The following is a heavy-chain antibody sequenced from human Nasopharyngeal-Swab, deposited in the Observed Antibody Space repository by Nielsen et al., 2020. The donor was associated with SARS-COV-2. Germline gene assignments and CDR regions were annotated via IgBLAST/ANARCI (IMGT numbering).Heavy chain of an antibody. CDR2: INHSGST. D-gene: IGHD1-14*01. CDR3: AREGATRRYSDFEPPRNYYYGMDV. J-gene: IGHJ6*02. Sequence: SETLSLTCAVYGGSFSGYYWSWIRQHPGKVLEWIGEINHSGSTNYNPSLKSRVTISVDTSKNQFSLKLSSVTAADTAVYYCAREGATRRYSDFEPPRNYYYGMDVWGQGTTVTVSS. CDR1: GGSFSGYY. V-gene: IGHV4-34*01.